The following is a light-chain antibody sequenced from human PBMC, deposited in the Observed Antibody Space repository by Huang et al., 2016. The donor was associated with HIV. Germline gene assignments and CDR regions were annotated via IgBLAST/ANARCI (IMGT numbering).Light chain of an antibody. J-gene: IGKJ3*01. Sequence: IVMTQSPDYLPVSLGARAAIKCKSSQTILHTSNNENYLAWYQQRPGQPPKLLIYWASRRASGVPDRFSGSGSGTDFTLTINGLQPEDVAVYYCQQYYTTPRTFGPGTKVDIK. CDR2: WAS. CDR1: QTILHTSNNENY. CDR3: QQYYTTPRT. V-gene: IGKV4-1*01.